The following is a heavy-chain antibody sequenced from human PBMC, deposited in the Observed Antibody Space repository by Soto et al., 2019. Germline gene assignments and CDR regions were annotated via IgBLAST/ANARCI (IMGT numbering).Heavy chain of an antibody. V-gene: IGHV3-30-3*01. Sequence: PGGSLRLSCAASGFTFSSYAMHWVRQAPGKGLEWVAVISYDGSNKYYADSVKGRFTISRDNSKNTLYLQMNSLRAEDTAVYYCARDRKPGGSTGSFDLWGRGTLVTVSS. CDR3: ARDRKPGGSTGSFDL. J-gene: IGHJ2*01. CDR1: GFTFSSYA. D-gene: IGHD2-2*01. CDR2: ISYDGSNK.